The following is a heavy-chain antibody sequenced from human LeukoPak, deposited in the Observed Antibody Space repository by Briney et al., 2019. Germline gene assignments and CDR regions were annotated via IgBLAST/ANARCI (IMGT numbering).Heavy chain of an antibody. Sequence: GGSLRLSCAASGFTFSSYSMNWVRQAPGKGLEWVSSISSSSSYIYYADSVKGRFTISRDNAKNSLYLQMNSLRAEDTAVYYCARDPLYYDSSGYSYWGQGTLVTVSS. CDR3: ARDPLYYDSSGYSY. V-gene: IGHV3-21*04. CDR2: ISSSSSYI. CDR1: GFTFSSYS. J-gene: IGHJ4*02. D-gene: IGHD3-22*01.